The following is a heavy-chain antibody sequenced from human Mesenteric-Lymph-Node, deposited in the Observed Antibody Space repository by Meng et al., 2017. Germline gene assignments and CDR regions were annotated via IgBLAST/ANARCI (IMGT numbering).Heavy chain of an antibody. CDR3: ARGGVLWHSSN. CDR2: IYTSGST. J-gene: IGHJ4*02. Sequence: SETLSLTCTVSGGSISSGSYYWSWIRQPAGKGLEWIGRIYTSGSTNYNPSLKSRVTISVDTSKNQFSLKLTSVTAADTAVYYCARGGVLWHSSNWGQGTLVTVSS. D-gene: IGHD1-26*01. V-gene: IGHV4-61*02. CDR1: GGSISSGSYY.